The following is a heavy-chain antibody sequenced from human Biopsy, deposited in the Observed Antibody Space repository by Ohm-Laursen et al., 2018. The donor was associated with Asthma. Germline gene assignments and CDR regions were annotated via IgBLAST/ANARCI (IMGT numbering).Heavy chain of an antibody. J-gene: IGHJ4*02. Sequence: SPRLPSAASGFTLSNYWIHWVRPAPGQGVGWVAVLTFYGSNKNYTDSVKGRFTISRDNSRNTLHLQMNSLRAEDTAVYYCAKDVFPGWELRRGPDYWGQGTLVTVSS. D-gene: IGHD1-26*01. V-gene: IGHV3-30*18. CDR2: LTFYGSNK. CDR3: AKDVFPGWELRRGPDY. CDR1: GFTLSNYW.